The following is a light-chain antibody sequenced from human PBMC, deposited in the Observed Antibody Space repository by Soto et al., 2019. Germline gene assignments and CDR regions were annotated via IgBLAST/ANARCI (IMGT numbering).Light chain of an antibody. CDR3: CSYAGSSTLYV. V-gene: IGLV2-23*02. J-gene: IGLJ1*01. CDR1: SSDVGSYNL. Sequence: SVLTQPASVSGSPGQSITISCPGTSSDVGSYNLVSWYQQHPGKAPKLMIYEVSKRPSGVSNRFSGSKPGNTASLTISGLQAEDEADYYCCSYAGSSTLYVYGTGTKVTVL. CDR2: EVS.